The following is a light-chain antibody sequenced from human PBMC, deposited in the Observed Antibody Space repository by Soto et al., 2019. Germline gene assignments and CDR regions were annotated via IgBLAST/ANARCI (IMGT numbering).Light chain of an antibody. J-gene: IGKJ3*01. Sequence: EIVLTQSPATLSLSPGERATLSCRASQSVSSYLAWYQQKPGQAPRLLIYDASNKATGLPARFSGSGSGTYSTLTISSLEPEDFTVYYCHQRSNWPPFTFGPGTKVDIK. CDR2: DAS. CDR1: QSVSSY. V-gene: IGKV3-11*01. CDR3: HQRSNWPPFT.